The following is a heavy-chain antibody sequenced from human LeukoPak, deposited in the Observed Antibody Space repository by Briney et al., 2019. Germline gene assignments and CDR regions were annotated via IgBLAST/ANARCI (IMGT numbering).Heavy chain of an antibody. CDR2: MYYSGKT. D-gene: IGHD5-12*01. Sequence: SEPLSLTCTVSGGSMSCYYWSWIRQPPGKGLEWIGYMYYSGKTNHNPSLKSRVTIAVDTSKNQLYLKLSSVTAADTAVYYCARQARRYSGYYDYWGQGTLVTV. CDR3: ARQARRYSGYYDY. J-gene: IGHJ4*02. V-gene: IGHV4-59*08. CDR1: GGSMSCYY.